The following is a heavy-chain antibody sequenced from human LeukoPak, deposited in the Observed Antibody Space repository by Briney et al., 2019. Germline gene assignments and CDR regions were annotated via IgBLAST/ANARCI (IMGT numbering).Heavy chain of an antibody. Sequence: PSETLSLTCTVSGGSISTSNYYWGWIRQPPGKGLEWIGEINHSGSTNYNPSLKSRVTISVDTSKNQFSLKLSSVTAADTAVYYCARGRGYYGSGSKNNWFDPWGQGTLVTVSS. V-gene: IGHV4-39*07. CDR1: GGSISTSNYY. D-gene: IGHD3-10*01. J-gene: IGHJ5*02. CDR2: INHSGST. CDR3: ARGRGYYGSGSKNNWFDP.